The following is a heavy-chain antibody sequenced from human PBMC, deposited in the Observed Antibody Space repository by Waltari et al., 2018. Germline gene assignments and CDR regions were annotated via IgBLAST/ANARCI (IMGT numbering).Heavy chain of an antibody. Sequence: QLQLQESGPGLVKPSETLSLICTVSGGSISGAYYWDWIRQSPGTGLEWIGDVSSGGNTNDNPSLKGRVTISTATSKNQFALRLRSVTAADTAVYYCARHRGVHTGFPGLDPWGQGTLVTVSS. CDR1: GGSISGAYY. D-gene: IGHD3-10*01. J-gene: IGHJ5*02. CDR3: ARHRGVHTGFPGLDP. V-gene: IGHV4-39*01. CDR2: VSSGGNT.